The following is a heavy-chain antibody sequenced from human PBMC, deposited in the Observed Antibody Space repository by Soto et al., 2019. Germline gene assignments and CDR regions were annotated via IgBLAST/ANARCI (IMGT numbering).Heavy chain of an antibody. CDR2: IWYDGSNK. J-gene: IGHJ5*02. CDR1: GFTFRSYG. V-gene: IGHV3-33*01. Sequence: PLRLSCTASGFTFRSYGMHWVRQAPGKGLEGVAVIWYDGSNKYYADSVKGRFTISRDNSKNTLYLQMNSLRAEDTAVYYCARDLEEYDILTGSGGWFDPWGQGTLVTVSS. D-gene: IGHD3-9*01. CDR3: ARDLEEYDILTGSGGWFDP.